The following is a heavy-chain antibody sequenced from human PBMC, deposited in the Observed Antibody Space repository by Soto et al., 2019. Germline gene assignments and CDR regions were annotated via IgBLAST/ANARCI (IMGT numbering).Heavy chain of an antibody. V-gene: IGHV1-2*04. Sequence: EASVKVSCKASGYTFTGYYMHWVRQAPGQGLEWMGWINPNSGGTNYAQKFQGWVTMTRDTSISTAYMELSRLRSDDTAVYYCARAPYYDFWSGYRPGVPYFDYWGQGTLVTVSS. D-gene: IGHD3-3*01. CDR1: GYTFTGYY. CDR2: INPNSGGT. CDR3: ARAPYYDFWSGYRPGVPYFDY. J-gene: IGHJ4*02.